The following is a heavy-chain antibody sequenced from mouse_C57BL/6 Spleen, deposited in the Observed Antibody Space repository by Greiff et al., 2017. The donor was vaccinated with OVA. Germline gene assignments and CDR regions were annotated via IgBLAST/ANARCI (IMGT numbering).Heavy chain of an antibody. D-gene: IGHD1-1*01. J-gene: IGHJ2*01. CDR2: IYPGDGDT. V-gene: IGHV1-82*01. CDR1: GYAFSSSW. CDR3: ARSLRSHFDY. Sequence: VKLMESGPELVKPGASVKISCKASGYAFSSSWMNWVKQRPGKGLEWIGRIYPGDGDTNYNGKFKGKATLTADKSSSTAYMQLSSLTSEDSAVYFCARSLRSHFDYWGQGTTLTVSS.